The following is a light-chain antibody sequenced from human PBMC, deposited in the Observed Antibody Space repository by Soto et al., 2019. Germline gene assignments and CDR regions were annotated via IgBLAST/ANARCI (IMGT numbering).Light chain of an antibody. Sequence: QSVLTQPPSASGSPGQSVIISCTGTSNDVGGYNYVSWYQQHPGKAPKVLIYAVSKRPSGVPDRFSGSKSGNTASLTVSGLQADDEADYYCSSYAGSNNLVFGTGTKVTVL. CDR1: SNDVGGYNY. J-gene: IGLJ1*01. CDR3: SSYAGSNNLV. V-gene: IGLV2-8*01. CDR2: AVS.